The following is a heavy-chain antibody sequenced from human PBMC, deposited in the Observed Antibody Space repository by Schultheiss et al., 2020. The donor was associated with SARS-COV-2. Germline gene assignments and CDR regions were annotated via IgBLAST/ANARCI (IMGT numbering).Heavy chain of an antibody. V-gene: IGHV4-34*01. Sequence: SETLSLTCAVYGGAFSDDSWSWIRQSPGRGLEWIGETSHNGSTRYNPSLKSRVAISVDTSKNQFSLKLSSVTAADTAVYCCAREGPYDYVWGSYGRLPFFWGQGTLVTVSS. CDR3: AREGPYDYVWGSYGRLPFF. CDR2: TSHNGST. J-gene: IGHJ4*02. D-gene: IGHD3-16*01. CDR1: GGAFSDDS.